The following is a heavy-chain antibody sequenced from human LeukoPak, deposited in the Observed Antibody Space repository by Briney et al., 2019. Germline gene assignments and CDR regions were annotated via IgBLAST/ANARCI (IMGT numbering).Heavy chain of an antibody. CDR2: IKQDGSEE. CDR1: GFTFSSYW. CDR3: AKDPNYYDSSY. J-gene: IGHJ4*02. V-gene: IGHV3-7*05. Sequence: GGSLRLSCAASGFTFSSYWMSWVRQAPGKGLEWVANIKQDGSEEVYVDSVKGRFTISRDNAKNSLFLQMNTLRAEDTAVYYCAKDPNYYDSSYWGQGTLVTVSS. D-gene: IGHD3-22*01.